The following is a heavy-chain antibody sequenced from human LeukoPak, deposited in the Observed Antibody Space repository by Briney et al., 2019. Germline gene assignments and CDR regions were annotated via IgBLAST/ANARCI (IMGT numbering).Heavy chain of an antibody. CDR3: ARGEGSSTSWNGEYFDY. D-gene: IGHD2-2*01. V-gene: IGHV4-30-4*01. CDR1: GGSISSGDYY. Sequence: SETLSLTCTVSGGSISSGDYYWSWIRQPPWKGLEWIGYIYYSGSTYYNPSLKGRVTISVDTSKNQFSLKLSSVTAADTAVYYCARGEGSSTSWNGEYFDYWGQGTLVTVSS. CDR2: IYYSGST. J-gene: IGHJ4*02.